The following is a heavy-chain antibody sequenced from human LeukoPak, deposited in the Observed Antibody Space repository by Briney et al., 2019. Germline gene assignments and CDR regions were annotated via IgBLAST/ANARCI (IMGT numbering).Heavy chain of an antibody. J-gene: IGHJ6*02. CDR3: ARGDNYYGSGSYWYYGMDV. V-gene: IGHV3-21*01. Sequence: GGSLRLSCAASGFTFSSYSTNWVRQAPGKGLEWVSSISSSSSYIYYADSVKGRFTISRDNAKNSLYLQMNSLRAEDTAVYYCARGDNYYGSGSYWYYGMDVWGQGTTVTVSS. CDR1: GFTFSSYS. CDR2: ISSSSSYI. D-gene: IGHD3-10*01.